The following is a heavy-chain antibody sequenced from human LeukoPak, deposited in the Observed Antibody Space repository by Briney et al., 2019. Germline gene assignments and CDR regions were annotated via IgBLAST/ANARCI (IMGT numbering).Heavy chain of an antibody. D-gene: IGHD4-11*01. CDR3: AKCLQTNYYYYHAMDV. V-gene: IGHV3-30*18. CDR1: GFTFSSYA. J-gene: IGHJ6*02. CDR2: ISYDGTNK. Sequence: PGGSLRLSCAASGFTFSSYALSWARQAPGKGLEWLAVISYDGTNKDYADSVKGRFTISRDNSKNTLYLQVNSLRAEDTAVYYCAKCLQTNYYYYHAMDVWGQGTTVTVSS.